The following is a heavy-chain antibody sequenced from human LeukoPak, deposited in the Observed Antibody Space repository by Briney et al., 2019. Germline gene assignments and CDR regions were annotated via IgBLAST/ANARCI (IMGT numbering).Heavy chain of an antibody. Sequence: PGGSLRLSCAASGFTFSSYGMHWVRQAPGKGLEWVAFIRYDGSNKYNADSVKGRFTISRDNSKNTLYLQMNSLRAEDTAVYYCAKAQLVDTAMVPFDYWGQGTLVTVSS. CDR3: AKAQLVDTAMVPFDY. V-gene: IGHV3-30*02. J-gene: IGHJ4*02. CDR2: IRYDGSNK. CDR1: GFTFSSYG. D-gene: IGHD5-18*01.